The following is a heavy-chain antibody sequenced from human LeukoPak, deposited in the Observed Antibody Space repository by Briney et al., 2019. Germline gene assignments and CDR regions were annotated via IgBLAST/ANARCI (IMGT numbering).Heavy chain of an antibody. J-gene: IGHJ4*02. D-gene: IGHD3-22*01. CDR2: ISGSGGST. CDR1: GFTFSSYA. V-gene: IGHV3-23*01. CDR3: AKGDDYYDSSGYYDY. Sequence: GGSLRLSCAASGFTFSSYAMSWVRQAPGKGLEWVSAISGSGGSTYYADSMKGRFTISRDNSKNTLYLQVNSLRAEDTAVYYCAKGDDYYDSSGYYDYWGQGTLVTVSS.